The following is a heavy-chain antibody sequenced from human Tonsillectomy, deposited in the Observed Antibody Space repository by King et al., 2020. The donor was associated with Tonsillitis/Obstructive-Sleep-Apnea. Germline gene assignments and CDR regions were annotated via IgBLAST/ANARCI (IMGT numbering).Heavy chain of an antibody. V-gene: IGHV3-23*04. Sequence: VQLVESGGGLVQPGGSLRLSCAVSGFTFSSYAMTWVRQAPGKGLGWVSLISASGGTTYYADPVKGRFTISRDNSKNTLYLQMNSLRAEDTAIYYCAKHIAGGSYFDYWGQGTLVTVSS. D-gene: IGHD1-26*01. J-gene: IGHJ4*02. CDR2: ISASGGTT. CDR1: GFTFSSYA. CDR3: AKHIAGGSYFDY.